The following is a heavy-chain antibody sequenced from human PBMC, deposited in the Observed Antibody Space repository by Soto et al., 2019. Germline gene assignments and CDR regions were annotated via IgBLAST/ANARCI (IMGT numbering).Heavy chain of an antibody. V-gene: IGHV3-33*01. CDR2: IWYDGSNK. Sequence: GGSLRLSCAASGFTFSSYGMHWVRQAPGKGLEWVAVIWYDGSNKYYADSVKGRFTIPRDNSKNTLYLQMNSLRAEDTAVYYCARESIAVAGTGFDYWGQGTLVTVSS. CDR1: GFTFSSYG. D-gene: IGHD6-19*01. J-gene: IGHJ4*02. CDR3: ARESIAVAGTGFDY.